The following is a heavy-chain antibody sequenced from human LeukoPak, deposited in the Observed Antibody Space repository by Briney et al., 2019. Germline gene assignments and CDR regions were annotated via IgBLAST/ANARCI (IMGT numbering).Heavy chain of an antibody. CDR3: ARDMEYCSSTSCYGAFDI. CDR2: ISSSSSTI. V-gene: IGHV3-48*04. D-gene: IGHD2-2*01. J-gene: IGHJ3*02. CDR1: GFSFSSYS. Sequence: PGGSLRLSCAASGFSFSSYSMNWVRQAPGKGLEWVSYISSSSSTIYYADSVKGRFTISRDNAKNSLYLQMNSLRAEDTAVYYCARDMEYCSSTSCYGAFDIWGQGTMVTVSS.